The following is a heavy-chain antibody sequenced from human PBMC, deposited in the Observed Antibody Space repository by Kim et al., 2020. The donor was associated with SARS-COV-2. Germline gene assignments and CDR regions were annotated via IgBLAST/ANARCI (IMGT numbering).Heavy chain of an antibody. Sequence: SETLSLTCAVYGGSFSGYYWSWIRQPPGKGLEWIGEINHSGSTNYNPSLKSRVTISVDTSKNQFSLKLSSVTAADTAVYYCARGPVLGYCSSTSCYYPDYWGQGTLVTVSS. CDR2: INHSGST. J-gene: IGHJ4*02. CDR3: ARGPVLGYCSSTSCYYPDY. CDR1: GGSFSGYY. D-gene: IGHD2-2*01. V-gene: IGHV4-34*01.